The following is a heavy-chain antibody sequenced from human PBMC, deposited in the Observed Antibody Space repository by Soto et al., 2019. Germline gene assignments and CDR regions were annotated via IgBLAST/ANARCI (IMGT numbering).Heavy chain of an antibody. J-gene: IGHJ6*03. Sequence: GGSLRLSCVASGFTFSTYAMNWVRQAPGKGLAWVSGIGGSIGYADSVKGRFTISRDNAKNSLYLQMNSLRAEDTALYYCAKDTNSHGPYYYYYMDVWGKGTTVTVSS. CDR2: IGGSI. CDR3: AKDTNSHGPYYYYYMDV. D-gene: IGHD4-4*01. CDR1: GFTFSTYA. V-gene: IGHV3-9*01.